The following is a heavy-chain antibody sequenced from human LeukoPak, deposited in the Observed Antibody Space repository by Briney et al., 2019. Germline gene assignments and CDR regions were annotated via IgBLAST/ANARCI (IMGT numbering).Heavy chain of an antibody. CDR3: AGSIAAAGSFDY. J-gene: IGHJ4*02. Sequence: SETLSLTCTVSGGSISSSSYYWVWIRQPPGKGLEWIGSIYYSGSTYYNPSLKSRVTISVDTSKNQFSLKLSSVTAADTAVYYCAGSIAAAGSFDYWGQGTLVTVSS. CDR2: IYYSGST. D-gene: IGHD6-13*01. CDR1: GGSISSSSYY. V-gene: IGHV4-39*01.